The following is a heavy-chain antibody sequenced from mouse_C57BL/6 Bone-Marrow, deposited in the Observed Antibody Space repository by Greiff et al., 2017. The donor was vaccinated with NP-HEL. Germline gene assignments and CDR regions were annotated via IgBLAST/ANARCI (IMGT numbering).Heavy chain of an antibody. CDR2: INPGSGGT. D-gene: IGHD1-1*01. Sequence: VQLQQSGAELVRPGTSVKVSCKASGYAFTNYLIEWVKQRPGQGLEWIGVINPGSGGTNYNEKFKGKATLTADKSSSTAYMQLSSLTSEDSAVYFCASPYYYGSSYGYFDVWGTGTTVTVSS. CDR1: GYAFTNYL. CDR3: ASPYYYGSSYGYFDV. J-gene: IGHJ1*03. V-gene: IGHV1-54*01.